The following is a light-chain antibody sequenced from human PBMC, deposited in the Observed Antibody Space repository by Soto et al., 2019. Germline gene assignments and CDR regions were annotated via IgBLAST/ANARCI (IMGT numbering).Light chain of an antibody. CDR3: QQYGSSLT. J-gene: IGKJ1*01. V-gene: IGKV3-20*01. CDR2: GAS. CDR1: QSVNSN. Sequence: EIVLTQSPGTLSFSPGERATLSCRASQSVNSNLAWYQQKPGQAPRLLIFGASSRATGVPDRFSGSGSGTDFTLTINRLEPEDFALYYCQQYGSSLTFGQGTKVDIK.